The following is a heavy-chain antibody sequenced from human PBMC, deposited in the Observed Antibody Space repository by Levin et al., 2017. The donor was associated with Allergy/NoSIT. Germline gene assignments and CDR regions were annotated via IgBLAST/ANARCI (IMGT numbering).Heavy chain of an antibody. CDR2: IYYSGST. Sequence: SQTLSLTCTVSGGSISSSSYYWGWIRQPPGKGLEWIGSIYYSGSTYYNPSLKSRVTISVDTSKNQFSLKLSSVTAADTAVYYCARHRYCSSTSCQWVWANYGMDVWGQGTTVTVSS. V-gene: IGHV4-39*01. J-gene: IGHJ6*02. CDR1: GGSISSSSYY. CDR3: ARHRYCSSTSCQWVWANYGMDV. D-gene: IGHD2-2*01.